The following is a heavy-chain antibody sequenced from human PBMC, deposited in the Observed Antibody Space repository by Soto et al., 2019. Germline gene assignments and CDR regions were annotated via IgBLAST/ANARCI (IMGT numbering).Heavy chain of an antibody. J-gene: IGHJ4*02. CDR3: TRDPDYDILTGYPVLYYVDY. CDR1: GFTFGDYA. D-gene: IGHD3-9*01. CDR2: IRSKAYGGTT. V-gene: IGHV3-49*03. Sequence: GGSVRLSCTASGFTFGDYAMSWFRQAPGKGLEWVGFIRSKAYGGTTEYAASVKGRFTISRDDSKSIAYLQMNSLKTEDTAVYYCTRDPDYDILTGYPVLYYVDYWCQGTLVTVSS.